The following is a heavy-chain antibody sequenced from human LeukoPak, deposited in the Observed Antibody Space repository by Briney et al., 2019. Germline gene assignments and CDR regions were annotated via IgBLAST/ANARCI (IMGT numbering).Heavy chain of an antibody. Sequence: ASVKVSCKASGYTFTSYDINWVRQATGQGLEWMGWMNPNSGNTGYAQKFQGRVTTTRNTSISTAYMELSSLRSEDTAVYYCARSPDILTGEKFDYWGQGTLVTVSS. CDR2: MNPNSGNT. J-gene: IGHJ4*02. V-gene: IGHV1-8*03. D-gene: IGHD3-9*01. CDR3: ARSPDILTGEKFDY. CDR1: GYTFTSYD.